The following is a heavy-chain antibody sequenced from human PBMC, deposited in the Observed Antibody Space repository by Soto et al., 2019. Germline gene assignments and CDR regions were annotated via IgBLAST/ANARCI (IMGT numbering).Heavy chain of an antibody. J-gene: IGHJ5*02. V-gene: IGHV4-59*01. CDR2: IYYSGST. CDR3: ARAGGGSWRGP. CDR1: GGSISSYY. Sequence: SETLSLTCTVSGGSISSYYWSWIRQPPGKGLERIGYIYYSGSTNYNPSLKSRVTISVDTSKNQFSLKLSSVTAADTAVYYCARAGGGSWRGPWGQGTLVTVSS. D-gene: IGHD2-15*01.